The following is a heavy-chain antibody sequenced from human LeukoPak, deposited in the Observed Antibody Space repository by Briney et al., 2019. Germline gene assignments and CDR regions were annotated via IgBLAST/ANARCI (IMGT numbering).Heavy chain of an antibody. Sequence: GGSLRLSCAASEFTFSSYAMSWVRQAPGKGLEWVSAISGSGGSTYYADSVKGRFTISRDNSKNTLYLQMNNLRAEDTAVYYCAKGYSSSWHYFDYWGQGALVTASS. CDR1: EFTFSSYA. J-gene: IGHJ4*02. V-gene: IGHV3-23*01. CDR3: AKGYSSSWHYFDY. D-gene: IGHD6-13*01. CDR2: ISGSGGST.